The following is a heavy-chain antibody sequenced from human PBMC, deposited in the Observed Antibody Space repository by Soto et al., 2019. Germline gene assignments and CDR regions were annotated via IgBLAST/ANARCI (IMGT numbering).Heavy chain of an antibody. CDR2: IIPIFGTA. D-gene: IGHD2-15*01. Sequence: SVKVSCKASGGTFSSYAISWVRQAPGQGLEWMGGIIPIFGTANYAQKFQGRVTITADKSTSTAYMELSSLRSEDTAVYYCARPSGKIVVVAASKGYYGMDVWGQGTTVTVSS. CDR3: ARPSGKIVVVAASKGYYGMDV. CDR1: GGTFSSYA. J-gene: IGHJ6*02. V-gene: IGHV1-69*06.